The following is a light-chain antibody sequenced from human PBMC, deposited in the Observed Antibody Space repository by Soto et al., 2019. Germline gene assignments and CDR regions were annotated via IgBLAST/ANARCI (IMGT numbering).Light chain of an antibody. CDR2: DVT. V-gene: IGLV2-14*01. J-gene: IGLJ1*01. CDR3: ISYASINTSV. Sequence: QSALTQPASVSGAPGQSITISCTGTSSDVGGYDYVSWYQQHPGKAPKLMIYDVTNRPSGVSNRFSGSKSGNTASLTISGLQAEDEADYYCISYASINTSVFGPGTKLTVL. CDR1: SSDVGGYDY.